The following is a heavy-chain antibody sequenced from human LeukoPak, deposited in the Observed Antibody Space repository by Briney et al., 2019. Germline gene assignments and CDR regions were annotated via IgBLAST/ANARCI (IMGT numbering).Heavy chain of an antibody. V-gene: IGHV3-11*01. CDR1: GFTFSDYY. Sequence: GGSLRLSCAASGFTFSDYYMNWIRQAPGKGLEWVSYISSSGSTKYYADSVKGRFTISRDNAKNSLYLQMSSLRAEDTAVYYCARVYYGSGSPRHFDYWGQETLVTVSS. CDR2: ISSSGSTK. D-gene: IGHD3-10*01. CDR3: ARVYYGSGSPRHFDY. J-gene: IGHJ4*02.